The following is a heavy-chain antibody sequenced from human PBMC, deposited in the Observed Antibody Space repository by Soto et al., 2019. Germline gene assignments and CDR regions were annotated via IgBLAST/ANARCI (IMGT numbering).Heavy chain of an antibody. Sequence: ASVKVSCKASGGTFSSYAISWVRQAPGQGLEWMGGIIPIFGTANYAQKFQGRVTITADESTSTAYMELSSLRSEDTAVYYCARSRIVGATISVIDYWGQGTLVTVSS. J-gene: IGHJ4*02. D-gene: IGHD1-26*01. CDR2: IIPIFGTA. CDR3: ARSRIVGATISVIDY. V-gene: IGHV1-69*13. CDR1: GGTFSSYA.